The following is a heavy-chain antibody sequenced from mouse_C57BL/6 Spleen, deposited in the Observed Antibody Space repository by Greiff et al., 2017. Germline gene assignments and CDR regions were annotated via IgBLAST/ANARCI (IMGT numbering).Heavy chain of an antibody. J-gene: IGHJ2*01. CDR2: IYPGDGDT. CDR1: GYAFSSSW. Sequence: QVQLQQSGPELVKPGASVKISCKASGYAFSSSWMNWVKQRPGKGLEWIGRIYPGDGDTNYNGKFKGKATLTADKSSSTAYMQHSRLTSEDSAVYFCAGFTTVVADFYDWGQGTTLTVSS. V-gene: IGHV1-82*01. D-gene: IGHD1-1*01. CDR3: AGFTTVVADFYD.